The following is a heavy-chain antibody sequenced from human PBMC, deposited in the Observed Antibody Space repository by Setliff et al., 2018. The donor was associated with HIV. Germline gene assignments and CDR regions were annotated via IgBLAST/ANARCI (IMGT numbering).Heavy chain of an antibody. CDR2: IYTSGST. CDR3: ARAEQLALGDYYYMDV. J-gene: IGHJ6*03. D-gene: IGHD6-6*01. Sequence: SETLSLTCTVSGGSISSYYWSWIRQPAGKGLEWIGRIYTSGSTNYNPSLKSRVTRSVDTSKNQFSLKLSSVTAADTAVYYCARAEQLALGDYYYMDVWGKGTTVTVSS. CDR1: GGSISSYY. V-gene: IGHV4-4*07.